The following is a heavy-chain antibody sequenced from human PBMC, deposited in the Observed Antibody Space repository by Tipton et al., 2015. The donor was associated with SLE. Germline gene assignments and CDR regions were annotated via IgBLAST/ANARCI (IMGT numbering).Heavy chain of an antibody. CDR1: RGSISSYY. J-gene: IGHJ4*02. CDR2: LNHGGSI. D-gene: IGHD4-17*01. Sequence: TLSLTCTVSRGSISSYYWSWIRQPPGKGLEWVGELNHGGSINYNPSLESRVTISIDTSKNQFSLKLSSVTAADTAAYYCAKGRQKNYADHAYWGQGTLVTVSS. V-gene: IGHV4-34*01. CDR3: AKGRQKNYADHAY.